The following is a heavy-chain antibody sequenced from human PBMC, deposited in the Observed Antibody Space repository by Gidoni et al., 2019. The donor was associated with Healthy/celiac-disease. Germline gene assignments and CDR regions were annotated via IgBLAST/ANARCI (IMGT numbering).Heavy chain of an antibody. CDR1: GFTFSSYS. CDR2: ISSSSSYI. Sequence: EVQLVESGGGLVKPGGSLRLSWAAAGFTFSSYSMNWVRQAPGKGLEWVSSISSSSSYIYYADSVKGRFTISRDNAKNSLYLQMNSLRAEDTAVYYCARDLQLWSPLDYWGQGTLVTVSS. CDR3: ARDLQLWSPLDY. V-gene: IGHV3-21*01. J-gene: IGHJ4*02. D-gene: IGHD5-18*01.